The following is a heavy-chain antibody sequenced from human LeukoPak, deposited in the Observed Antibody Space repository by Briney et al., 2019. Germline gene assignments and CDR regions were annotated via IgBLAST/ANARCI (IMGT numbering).Heavy chain of an antibody. CDR1: GGSISSGGYY. V-gene: IGHV4-31*03. CDR3: ARVEGLAVNWFDP. Sequence: SETLSLTCTVSGGSISSGGYYWSWIRQHPGKRLEWIGYIYYSGSTYYNPSLKSRVTISVDTSKNQFSLKLSSVTAADTAVYYCARVEGLAVNWFDPWGQGTLVTVSS. D-gene: IGHD6-19*01. J-gene: IGHJ5*02. CDR2: IYYSGST.